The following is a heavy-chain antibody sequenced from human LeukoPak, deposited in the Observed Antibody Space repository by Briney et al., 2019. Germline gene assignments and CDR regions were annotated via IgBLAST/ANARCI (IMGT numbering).Heavy chain of an antibody. D-gene: IGHD2-2*02. CDR1: CGSFSGYY. CDR3: ASGYTNGYFDY. Sequence: SETLSLTYAVYCGSFSGYYWSSIRQPPGKGREWIGEINHSGSTNYNPSLKSRVTISVDTSKNQFSLKLSSVTAADTAVYYCASGYTNGYFDYWGQGTLVTVSS. J-gene: IGHJ4*02. CDR2: INHSGST. V-gene: IGHV4-34*01.